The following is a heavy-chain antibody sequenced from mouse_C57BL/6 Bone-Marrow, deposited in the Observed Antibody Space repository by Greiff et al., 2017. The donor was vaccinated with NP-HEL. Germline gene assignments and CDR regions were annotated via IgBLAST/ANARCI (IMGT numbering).Heavy chain of an antibody. J-gene: IGHJ2*01. V-gene: IGHV1-15*01. D-gene: IGHD2-2*01. CDR3: TSKSSTMVTTRYFDY. CDR1: GYTFPVFE. Sequence: VQLQQSGAELVRPGASVSLSCQASGYTFPVFEMHCVQQPPVHGLALIGALVPETGGPAYTQKFKGKAIRTADKSSSTAYMELRSLTSEDSAVDYCTSKSSTMVTTRYFDYWGQGTTLTVAS. CDR2: LVPETGGP.